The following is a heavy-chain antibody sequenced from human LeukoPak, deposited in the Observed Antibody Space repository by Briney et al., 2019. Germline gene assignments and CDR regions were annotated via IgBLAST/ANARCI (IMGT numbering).Heavy chain of an antibody. J-gene: IGHJ2*01. CDR1: GFTFSSHP. V-gene: IGHV3-30*14. CDR2: ISFDGSHK. CDR3: ARVRKYSGYYSWYFDL. Sequence: GGSLRLSCAASGFTFSSHPMHWVRQAPGKGLEWVAVISFDGSHKYYADSVTGRFTISRDNSKNSLYLQMNSLRAGDTAVYYCARVRKYSGYYSWYFDLWGRGTLVTVSS. D-gene: IGHD5-12*01.